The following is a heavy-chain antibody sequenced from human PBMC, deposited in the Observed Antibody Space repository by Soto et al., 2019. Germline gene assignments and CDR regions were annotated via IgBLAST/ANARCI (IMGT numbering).Heavy chain of an antibody. V-gene: IGHV3-48*01. D-gene: IGHD2-2*01. Sequence: GGSLRLSCEASGFTFRTYSMNWVRQAPGKGLEWISYISTSSSAVYYADSVKGRFSISRDNARNSLYLQLNSLRPEDTAVYYCARDHTTYCSCITCHFDYWGQGT. CDR1: GFTFRTYS. CDR3: ARDHTTYCSCITCHFDY. CDR2: ISTSSSAV. J-gene: IGHJ4*02.